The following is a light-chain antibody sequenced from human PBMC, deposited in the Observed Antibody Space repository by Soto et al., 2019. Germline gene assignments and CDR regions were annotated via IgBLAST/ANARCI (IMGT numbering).Light chain of an antibody. Sequence: DIQMTQSPSSLSASVGDTVTITCRASQGISNYLAWYQQRPGKVPQLLIFAASTLQSGVPSRFSGSGYGTEFALTISSLLPEDVATYYCQNLDSAAFTFGPGTTVDIK. V-gene: IGKV1-27*01. CDR3: QNLDSAAFT. CDR1: QGISNY. CDR2: AAS. J-gene: IGKJ3*01.